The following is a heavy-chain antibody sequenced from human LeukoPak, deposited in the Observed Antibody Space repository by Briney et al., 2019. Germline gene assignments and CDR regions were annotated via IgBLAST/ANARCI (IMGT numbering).Heavy chain of an antibody. CDR3: ARDHDDSTYFDY. CDR1: GGSISSYY. V-gene: IGHV4-59*01. Sequence: PSETLSLTCTVSGGSISSYYWSWIRQPPGKGLEWIGYIYYSGSLNYNPSLKSRVTISVDMSKNQFSLKLSSVTAADTAVYYCARDHDDSTYFDYWGQGTLVTVSS. CDR2: IYYSGSL. D-gene: IGHD4-17*01. J-gene: IGHJ4*02.